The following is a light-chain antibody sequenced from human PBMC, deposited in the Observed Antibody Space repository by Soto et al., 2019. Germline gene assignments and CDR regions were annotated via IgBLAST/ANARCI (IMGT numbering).Light chain of an antibody. CDR2: EVS. CDR3: SSYAGSKNYV. CDR1: ISDVGGYNY. J-gene: IGLJ1*01. Sequence: QSALAQPPSASGSPGQSVTISCTGTISDVGGYNYVSWYQQHPGKAPKLMIYEVSKRPSGVPDRFSGSKSGNTASLTVSGLQAEDEADYYCSSYAGSKNYVFGTGTKVNVL. V-gene: IGLV2-8*01.